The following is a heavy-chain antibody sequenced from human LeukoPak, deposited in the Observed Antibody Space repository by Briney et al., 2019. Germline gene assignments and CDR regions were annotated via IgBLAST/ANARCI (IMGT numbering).Heavy chain of an antibody. J-gene: IGHJ4*02. CDR2: ISPIFGTA. CDR3: ARGYCSSTSCYPFDY. D-gene: IGHD2-2*01. CDR1: GGTFSSYA. Sequence: GASVKVSCKASGGTFSSYAISWVRQAPGQGLEWMGGISPIFGTANYAQKFQGRVTITADESTSTAYMELSSLRSDDTAVYYCARGYCSSTSCYPFDYWGQGTLVTVSS. V-gene: IGHV1-69*13.